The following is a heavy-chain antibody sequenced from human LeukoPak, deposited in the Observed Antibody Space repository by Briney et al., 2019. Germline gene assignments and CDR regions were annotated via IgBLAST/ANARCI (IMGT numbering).Heavy chain of an antibody. D-gene: IGHD6-19*01. CDR3: AKDPYSSGWGGFDY. Sequence: GGSLRLSCAASGFTFSSYGMTWVRQAPGKGLEWVSYISSSGSTIYYADSVKGRFTISRDNAKNTLYLQMNSLRAEDTAVYYCAKDPYSSGWGGFDYWGQGTLVTVSS. J-gene: IGHJ4*02. CDR2: ISSSGSTI. CDR1: GFTFSSYG. V-gene: IGHV3-48*04.